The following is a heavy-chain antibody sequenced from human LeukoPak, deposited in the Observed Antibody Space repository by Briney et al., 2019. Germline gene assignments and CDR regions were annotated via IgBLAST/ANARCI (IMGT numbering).Heavy chain of an antibody. Sequence: PGGSLRLSCAASECTFSSYTMNWVCQAPGKGLEWVSSISSSSTYMYYADSVKGRFTISRDNAKNSLYLQMNSLRDEDTAVYYSARAEYSYDPRGLEHWGQGTLVTVSS. V-gene: IGHV3-21*01. D-gene: IGHD5-18*01. CDR2: ISSSSTYM. CDR3: ARAEYSYDPRGLEH. J-gene: IGHJ4*02. CDR1: ECTFSSYT.